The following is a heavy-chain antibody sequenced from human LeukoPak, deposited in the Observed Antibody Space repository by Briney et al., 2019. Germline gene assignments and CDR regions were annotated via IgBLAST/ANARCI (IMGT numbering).Heavy chain of an antibody. J-gene: IGHJ4*02. Sequence: GGSLRLSCVASGFTFGKYWMSWVRQAPGKGLEWVANIKLDGSEKNYVDSVKGRFTISRDNTKNSLYLQMNSLRVEDTAVYYCAKPAPHNTDYYYGVHFDYWGQGTLVTVSS. D-gene: IGHD3-22*01. V-gene: IGHV3-7*03. CDR3: AKPAPHNTDYYYGVHFDY. CDR2: IKLDGSEK. CDR1: GFTFGKYW.